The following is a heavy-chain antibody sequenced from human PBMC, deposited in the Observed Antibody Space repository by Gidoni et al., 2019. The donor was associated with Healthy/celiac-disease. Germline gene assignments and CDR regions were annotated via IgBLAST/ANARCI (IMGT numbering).Heavy chain of an antibody. Sequence: EVQLVESGGGLVKPGGSLRLSCAASAFPFSTYRMNWVRQAPGKGLEWVSSISNSSSDIYYADSVKGRFTISRDNAKNSLYLQMNSRRAEDTAVYYCARDSNDSSGYYYGVDAFDIWGQGTMVTVSS. CDR2: ISNSSSDI. D-gene: IGHD3-22*01. J-gene: IGHJ3*02. V-gene: IGHV3-21*01. CDR1: AFPFSTYR. CDR3: ARDSNDSSGYYYGVDAFDI.